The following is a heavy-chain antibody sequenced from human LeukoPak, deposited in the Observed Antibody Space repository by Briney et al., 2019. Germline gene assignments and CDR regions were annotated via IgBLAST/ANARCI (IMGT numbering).Heavy chain of an antibody. CDR2: INGDGFST. D-gene: IGHD1-26*01. Sequence: GGSLRLSCAASGFTFSTYFMHWVRQAPGKGLVWVSRINGDGFSTTYADSVMGRFTISRDNAKNTLYLQMNSLRAEDTAVYYCARSIVRAALDSWGQGTLVTVSS. CDR3: ARSIVRAALDS. J-gene: IGHJ4*02. CDR1: GFTFSTYF. V-gene: IGHV3-74*01.